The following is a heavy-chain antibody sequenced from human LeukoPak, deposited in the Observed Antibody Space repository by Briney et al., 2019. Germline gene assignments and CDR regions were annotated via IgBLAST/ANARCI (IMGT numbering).Heavy chain of an antibody. CDR2: IFNSGST. Sequence: SETLSLTCTVSGGSISSDSWSWIRQPPGKGLEWIGNIFNSGSTDYSPSLKSRVTISKDTPKNQFSLKLTSVTAADTAVYYCARRGGYNSFDYWGQGTLVTVSS. CDR3: ARRGGYNSFDY. V-gene: IGHV4-59*03. CDR1: GGSISSDS. D-gene: IGHD5-24*01. J-gene: IGHJ4*02.